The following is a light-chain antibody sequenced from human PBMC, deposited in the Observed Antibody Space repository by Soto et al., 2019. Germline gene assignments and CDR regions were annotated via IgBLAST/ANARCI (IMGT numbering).Light chain of an antibody. CDR3: ASYAGSSTV. CDR2: EVT. CDR1: SSDVGAYNW. Sequence: QSALTQPPSASGSPGQSVTISCTGTSSDVGAYNWVSWYQQHPGKAPKLMIYEVTKGPSGVPDRFSGSKSGNTASLTVSGLQPEDEADYYCASYAGSSTVFGTGTKVTVL. J-gene: IGLJ1*01. V-gene: IGLV2-8*01.